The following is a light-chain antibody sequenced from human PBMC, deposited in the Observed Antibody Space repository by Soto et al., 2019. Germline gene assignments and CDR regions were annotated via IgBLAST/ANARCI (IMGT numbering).Light chain of an antibody. CDR3: QQYGSSVFT. Sequence: DIVLTQSPGTLSLSPGEGATLSCRASQSVTSSYLAWYQQKPGQAPRLLIYDASSRATGIPDRFSGSGSGTDFTLTISRLEPEDFEVYYCQQYGSSVFTFGPGTKV. V-gene: IGKV3-20*01. J-gene: IGKJ3*01. CDR1: QSVTSSY. CDR2: DAS.